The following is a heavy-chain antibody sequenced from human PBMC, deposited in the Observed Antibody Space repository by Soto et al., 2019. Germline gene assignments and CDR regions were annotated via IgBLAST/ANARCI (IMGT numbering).Heavy chain of an antibody. CDR2: ISSSSTNT. V-gene: IGHV3-48*02. D-gene: IGHD1-7*01. CDR3: TRGTKGGSPPL. J-gene: IGHJ4*02. Sequence: GGSLRLSCSGSGFVFSNYSMNWVRQAPGRGLEWVSYISSSSTNTYYAASVRGRFTISRDNAKNSLYLRMNSLKDEDTAVYYCTRGTKGGSPPLWGQGTLVTRLL. CDR1: GFVFSNYS.